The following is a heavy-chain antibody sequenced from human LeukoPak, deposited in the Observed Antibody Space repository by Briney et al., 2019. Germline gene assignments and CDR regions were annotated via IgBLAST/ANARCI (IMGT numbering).Heavy chain of an antibody. J-gene: IGHJ4*02. CDR2: IRYDGSNK. V-gene: IGHV3-30*02. Sequence: GGSLRLSCAASGFTFSHSAMSWVRQAPGKGLEWVAFIRYDGSNKYYADSVKGRITISRDNSKNTLYLQMNSLRAEDTAVYYCAKYSHDSSGSYDYWGQGTLVTVSS. CDR3: AKYSHDSSGSYDY. CDR1: GFTFSHSA. D-gene: IGHD3-22*01.